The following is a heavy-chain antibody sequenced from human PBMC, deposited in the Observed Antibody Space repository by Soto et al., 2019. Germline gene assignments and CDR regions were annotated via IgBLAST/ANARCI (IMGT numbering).Heavy chain of an antibody. CDR3: ARLRGSSSYFDY. V-gene: IGHV5-10-1*01. CDR2: IDPSDSYT. CDR1: GYNFTSYW. J-gene: IGHJ4*02. Sequence: GHSLKLSDTGSGYNFTSYWISWVLQMPGKGLEWMGRIDPSDSYTNYSPSFQGHVTISADKSISTAYLQWSSLKASDTAMYYCARLRGSSSYFDYWGQGPLVTVSS. D-gene: IGHD6-6*01.